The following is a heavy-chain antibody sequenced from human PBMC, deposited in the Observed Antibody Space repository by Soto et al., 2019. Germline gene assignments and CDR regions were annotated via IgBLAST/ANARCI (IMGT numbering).Heavy chain of an antibody. Sequence: SQTLSLTCAISGDSVSSNSAAWNWIRQSPSRGLEWLGRTYYRSKWYNDYAVSVKSRITINPDTSKNQFSLQLNSVTPEDTAVYYCARVKGGSGWYGNYYMDVWGKGTTVTVSS. CDR1: GDSVSSNSAA. CDR2: TYYRSKWYN. V-gene: IGHV6-1*01. CDR3: ARVKGGSGWYGNYYMDV. D-gene: IGHD6-19*01. J-gene: IGHJ6*03.